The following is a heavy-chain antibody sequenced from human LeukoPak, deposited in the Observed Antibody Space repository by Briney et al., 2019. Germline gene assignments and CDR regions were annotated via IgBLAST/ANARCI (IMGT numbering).Heavy chain of an antibody. Sequence: GGSLRLSCAASGFTFSSYAMHWVRQAPGKGLEWVSFISSSSSTIYYADSVKGRFTISRDNAKNSLYLQMNSLRAEDTAVYYCARDRGGSYSAIDYWGQGTLVTVSS. D-gene: IGHD1-26*01. CDR2: ISSSSSTI. CDR3: ARDRGGSYSAIDY. J-gene: IGHJ4*02. V-gene: IGHV3-48*04. CDR1: GFTFSSYA.